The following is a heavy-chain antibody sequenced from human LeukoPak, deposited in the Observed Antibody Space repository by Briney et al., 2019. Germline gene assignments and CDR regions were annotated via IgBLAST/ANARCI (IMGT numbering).Heavy chain of an antibody. D-gene: IGHD3-3*01. V-gene: IGHV3-7*04. CDR1: GFTFSRNW. J-gene: IGHJ3*02. Sequence: GGSLRLSCAASGFTFSRNWMSWVRQAPGKGLEWVANIKQDESEKYYVDSVKGRFSISRDNAKNSLYLQMNSLRAEDTAEYYCARVGFYAFDIWGQGTKVTVSS. CDR3: ARVGFYAFDI. CDR2: IKQDESEK.